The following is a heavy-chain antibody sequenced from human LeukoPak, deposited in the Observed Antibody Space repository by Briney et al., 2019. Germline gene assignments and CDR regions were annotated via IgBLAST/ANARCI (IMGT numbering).Heavy chain of an antibody. CDR1: GGSISNGSYW. D-gene: IGHD3-10*01. CDR2: IYYRGRT. V-gene: IGHV4-31*03. J-gene: IGHJ5*02. CDR3: ARAGGWCGELLLGWFDP. Sequence: SETLSLTCTVSGGSISNGSYWSSLIRPHPRKRLGWVGDIYYRGRTYYNPSLKSRVTISVDTSKNQFSLKLSSVTAADTAVYYCARAGGWCGELLLGWFDPWGQGTRVSVSS.